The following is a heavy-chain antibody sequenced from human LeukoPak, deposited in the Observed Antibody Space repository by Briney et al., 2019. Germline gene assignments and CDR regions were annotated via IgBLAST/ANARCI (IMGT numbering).Heavy chain of an antibody. Sequence: PGGSLRLSCAASGFTFSSYSMNWVRQAPGKGLQWVGFIRSRAYGGTTEYAASVKGRFTISRDDSKSIAYLQMNSLKTEDTAVYYCTSYSGSYYRGPLDYWGQGTLVTVSS. CDR3: TSYSGSYYRGPLDY. J-gene: IGHJ4*02. V-gene: IGHV3-49*04. D-gene: IGHD1-26*01. CDR2: IRSRAYGGTT. CDR1: GFTFSSYS.